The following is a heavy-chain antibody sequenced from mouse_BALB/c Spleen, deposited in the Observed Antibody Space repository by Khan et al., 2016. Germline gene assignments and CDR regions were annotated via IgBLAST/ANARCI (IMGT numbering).Heavy chain of an antibody. CDR3: GRGDY. CDR1: GFTFSSFG. Sequence: EVELVESGGGLVQPGGSRKLSCAASGFTFSSFGMHWVRQAPEKGLEWVAFISSGSSAIYYADTVKGRFTISRDNPKNTLFLQRSSLRCKDTAMYYCGRGDYWGQGTTLTVSS. J-gene: IGHJ2*01. CDR2: ISSGSSAI. V-gene: IGHV5-17*02.